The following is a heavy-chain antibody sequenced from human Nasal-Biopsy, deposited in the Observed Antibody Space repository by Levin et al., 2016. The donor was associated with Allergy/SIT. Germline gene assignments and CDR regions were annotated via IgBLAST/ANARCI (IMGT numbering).Heavy chain of an antibody. V-gene: IGHV4-61*01. CDR3: ARDETTEAFDI. D-gene: IGHD4-11*01. J-gene: IGHJ3*02. CDR1: GGSVSSGSYY. CDR2: IYYSGST. Sequence: SETLSLTCTVSGGSVSSGSYYWSWIRQPPGKGLEWIGYIYYSGSTNYNPSLKSRVTISVDTSKNQFSLKLSSVTAADTAVYYCARDETTEAFDIWGQGTMVTVSS.